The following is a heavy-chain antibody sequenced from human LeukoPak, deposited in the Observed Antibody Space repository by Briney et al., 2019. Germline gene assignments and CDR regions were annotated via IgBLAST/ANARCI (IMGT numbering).Heavy chain of an antibody. Sequence: GGSLRLSCAASGITFSTYWMSWVRQAPGKGLEWVSAISGSGGSTYYADSVKGRFTISRDNSKNTLYLQMNSLRAEDTAVYYCALEDYGDYLMGFDYWGQGTLVTVSS. CDR2: ISGSGGST. CDR3: ALEDYGDYLMGFDY. J-gene: IGHJ4*02. D-gene: IGHD4-17*01. V-gene: IGHV3-23*01. CDR1: GITFSTYW.